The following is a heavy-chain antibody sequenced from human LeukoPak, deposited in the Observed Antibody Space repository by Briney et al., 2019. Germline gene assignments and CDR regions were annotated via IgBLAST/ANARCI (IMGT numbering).Heavy chain of an antibody. J-gene: IGHJ4*02. CDR3: ARSRSVDFDY. CDR2: ISAYNGNT. V-gene: IGHV1-18*01. Sequence: ASVKVSCKASGYTFTSYGISWVRQAPGHGLEWMGWISAYNGNTNYAQKLQGRVTMTTDTSTSTAYMELRSLRSDDADVYYCARSRSVDFDYWGQGTLVTVSS. CDR1: GYTFTSYG.